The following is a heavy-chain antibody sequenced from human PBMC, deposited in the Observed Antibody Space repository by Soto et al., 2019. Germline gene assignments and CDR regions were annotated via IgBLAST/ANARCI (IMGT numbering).Heavy chain of an antibody. V-gene: IGHV4-31*03. CDR1: GDSLSSAGYY. CDR2: IYYSGST. J-gene: IGHJ4*02. CDR3: ARGVGSRGYSSGWFFDY. D-gene: IGHD6-19*01. Sequence: TLSLTCTVSGDSLSSAGYYWSWIRQHPGKGLEWIGYIYYSGSTSYNPSLKSRLSISVDTSNNQFSLKLSSVTAADTAVYFCARGVGSRGYSSGWFFDYWGQGTLVTVSS.